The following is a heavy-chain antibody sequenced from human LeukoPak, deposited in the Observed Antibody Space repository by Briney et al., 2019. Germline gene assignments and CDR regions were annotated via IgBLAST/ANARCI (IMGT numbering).Heavy chain of an antibody. CDR3: AKCGCGGYYYYGMDV. Sequence: TGGSLRLSCAASGFTFSSYAMSWVRQAPGKGLEWVSAISGSGGSTYYADSVKGRFTISRDNSKNTLYLQMNSLRAEDTAVYYCAKCGCGGYYYYGMDVWGQGTTVTVSS. D-gene: IGHD6-19*01. V-gene: IGHV3-23*01. CDR2: ISGSGGST. CDR1: GFTFSSYA. J-gene: IGHJ6*02.